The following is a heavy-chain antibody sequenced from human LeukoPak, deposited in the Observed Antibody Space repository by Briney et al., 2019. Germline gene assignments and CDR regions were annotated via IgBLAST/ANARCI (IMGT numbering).Heavy chain of an antibody. D-gene: IGHD3-9*01. CDR2: TDRDGRVK. CDR1: GPTVSNFW. Sequence: GRSRTLSRMPSGPTVSNFWITWVRPPQEKGREWVANTDRDGRVKHYSDSVRGRFTIIKDNAKSSLYLQMNSLSAEDTAVYYCARDQDIILNSRNFDCLDYWGQGTLVTVSS. CDR3: ARDQDIILNSRNFDCLDY. V-gene: IGHV3-7*01. J-gene: IGHJ4*02.